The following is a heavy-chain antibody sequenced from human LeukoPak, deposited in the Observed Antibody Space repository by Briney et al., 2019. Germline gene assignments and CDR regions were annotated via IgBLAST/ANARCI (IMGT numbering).Heavy chain of an antibody. J-gene: IGHJ4*02. V-gene: IGHV3-33*01. D-gene: IGHD3-22*01. CDR3: ARGPSYYYDSSGYYVG. CDR2: IWHDGSNK. CDR1: GFTLSSYG. Sequence: PGGSLRLSCTASGFTLSSYGMHWVRQAPGKGLEWVTVIWHDGSNKYYADSVKGRFTISRDNSKNTLYLQMNSLRAEDTAVYYCARGPSYYYDSSGYYVGWGQGTLVTVSS.